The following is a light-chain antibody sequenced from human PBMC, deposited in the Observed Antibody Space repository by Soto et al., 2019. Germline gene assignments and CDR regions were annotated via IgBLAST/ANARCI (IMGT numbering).Light chain of an antibody. J-gene: IGLJ1*01. CDR1: TSNIGSNS. CDR2: TNS. Sequence: QSVLTQPPSASGTPGQRVTISCPGSTSNIGSNSVNWYQHLPGAAPKLLIYTNSRRPSGVPDRFSGSKSGTSASLAISDPRSEDEGDYYCAVWDDSLTVYVFGTGTKVTVL. V-gene: IGLV1-44*01. CDR3: AVWDDSLTVYV.